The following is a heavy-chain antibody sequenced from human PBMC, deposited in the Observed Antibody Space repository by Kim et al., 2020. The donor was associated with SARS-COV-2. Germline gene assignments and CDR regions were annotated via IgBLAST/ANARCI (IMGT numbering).Heavy chain of an antibody. CDR3: AREMALYSTYYYYGMDV. CDR2: INPSGGST. J-gene: IGHJ6*02. D-gene: IGHD5-12*01. V-gene: IGHV1-46*01. CDR1: GYTFTSYY. Sequence: ASVKVSCKASGYTFTSYYMHWVRQAPGQGLEWMGIINPSGGSTSYAQKFQGRVTMTRDTSTSTVYMELSSLRSEDTAVYYCAREMALYSTYYYYGMDVWGQGTTVTVSS.